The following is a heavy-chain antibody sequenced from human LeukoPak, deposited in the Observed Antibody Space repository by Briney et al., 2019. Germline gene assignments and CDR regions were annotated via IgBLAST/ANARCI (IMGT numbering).Heavy chain of an antibody. V-gene: IGHV1-46*01. CDR1: GFTLTSHF. CDR3: ATESSWLYY. D-gene: IGHD6-13*01. Sequence: ASVKVSCKASGFTLTSHFMHWVPQAPGQGLEWMGIIHPARGDTTYAQMFQGRVTMTSDTSTNTVYMQLNSLRSENTAVYYCATESSWLYYSGQGTLVTVSS. CDR2: IHPARGDT. J-gene: IGHJ4*02.